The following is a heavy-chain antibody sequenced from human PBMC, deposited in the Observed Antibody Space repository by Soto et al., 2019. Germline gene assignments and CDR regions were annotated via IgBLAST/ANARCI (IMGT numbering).Heavy chain of an antibody. CDR1: GGTFSSYA. V-gene: IGHV1-8*02. CDR3: ARHQRIAAAGNYYYYMDV. J-gene: IGHJ6*03. CDR2: INPNSGKT. Sequence: ASVKVSCKASGGTFSSYAISWVRQAPGQGLEWMGEINPNSGKTGYAQKFQGRVTMTRNTSTSTAYMELSSLRSEDTAVYYCARHQRIAAAGNYYYYMDVWGKGTTVTVSS. D-gene: IGHD6-13*01.